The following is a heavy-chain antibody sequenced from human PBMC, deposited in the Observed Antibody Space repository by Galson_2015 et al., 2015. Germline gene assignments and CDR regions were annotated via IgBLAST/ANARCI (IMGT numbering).Heavy chain of an antibody. J-gene: IGHJ4*02. V-gene: IGHV3-30-3*01. CDR1: GFTFSSYA. D-gene: IGHD1-26*01. CDR3: ARRRGWETLRKSPFDY. Sequence: SLRLSCAASGFTFSSYAMHWVRQAPGKGLEWVAVISYDGSNKYYADSVKGRFTISRDNSRDTLYLQMNSLRAEDTAVYYCARRRGWETLRKSPFDYWGQGTLVTVSS. CDR2: ISYDGSNK.